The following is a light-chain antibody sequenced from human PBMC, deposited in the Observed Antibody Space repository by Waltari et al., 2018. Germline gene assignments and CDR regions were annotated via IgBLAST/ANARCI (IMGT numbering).Light chain of an antibody. CDR3: QQYNDWWT. J-gene: IGKJ1*01. CDR2: GAS. V-gene: IGKV3-15*01. Sequence: EIVMTQSPATLSVSPGERATLSCRASQSVSSSLAWYQQKAGQAPRRLLYGASTRATGISARFSGSGYGTEFTLTISSLQSEDFAVYYCQQYNDWWTFGPGTKVEIK. CDR1: QSVSSS.